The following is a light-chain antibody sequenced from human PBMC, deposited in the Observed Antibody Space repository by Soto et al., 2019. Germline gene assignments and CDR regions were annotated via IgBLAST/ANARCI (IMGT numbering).Light chain of an antibody. CDR1: QTIDKW. CDR2: KAS. J-gene: IGKJ1*01. V-gene: IGKV1-5*03. CDR3: QQYSRFSWT. Sequence: DIQMTQSPSTLSASVGDRVTITCRASQTIDKWLAWYQQKPGKAPKLLIYKASFLQSGVPSRFSGSGSGTEFTLTITSLQPDDVGSYFCQQYSRFSWTFGQGTKVEIK.